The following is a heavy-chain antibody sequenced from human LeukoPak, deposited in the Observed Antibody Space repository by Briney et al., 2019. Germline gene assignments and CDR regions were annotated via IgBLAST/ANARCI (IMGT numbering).Heavy chain of an antibody. D-gene: IGHD3-10*01. J-gene: IGHJ6*02. CDR1: GGTFSSYS. Sequence: WASVKVSCKASGGTFSSYSINWVRQAPGQGLEWMGRIIPIVDIANYAQRFQGRVTITADKSTSTAYMELSRLRSDDTAVYYCAGEASGSYWGYYGMDVWGQGTTVTVSS. CDR3: AGEASGSYWGYYGMDV. V-gene: IGHV1-69*04. CDR2: IIPIVDIA.